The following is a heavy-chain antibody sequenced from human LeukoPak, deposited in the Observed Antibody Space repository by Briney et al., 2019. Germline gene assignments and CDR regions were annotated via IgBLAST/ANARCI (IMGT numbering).Heavy chain of an antibody. D-gene: IGHD3-22*01. V-gene: IGHV3-23*01. J-gene: IGHJ4*02. CDR2: ISGSGGST. CDR1: GFTFSSQT. Sequence: GGSLRLSCAASGFTFSSQTMSWVRQAPGKGLEWVSAISGSGGSTYYADSVKGRFTISRDNSKNTLYLQMNSLRAEDTAVYYCAKDPADYDSSGLFDYWGQGTLVTVSS. CDR3: AKDPADYDSSGLFDY.